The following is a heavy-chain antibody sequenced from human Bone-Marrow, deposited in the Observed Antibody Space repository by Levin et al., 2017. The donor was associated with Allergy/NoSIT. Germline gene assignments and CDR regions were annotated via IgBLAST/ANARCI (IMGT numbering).Heavy chain of an antibody. CDR1: GFTFSTYA. D-gene: IGHD3-10*01. Sequence: QSGESLKISCVASGFTFSTYAMHWVRQAPGKGLEWVAVISYDGSNEYYADSVKGRFTISRDNSKNTLFLQMNSLRVEDTAVYYCARSTGKYYYGSGSSIPSYNYYYGMDVWGQGTTVTVSS. CDR3: ARSTGKYYYGSGSSIPSYNYYYGMDV. J-gene: IGHJ6*02. CDR2: ISYDGSNE. V-gene: IGHV3-30-3*01.